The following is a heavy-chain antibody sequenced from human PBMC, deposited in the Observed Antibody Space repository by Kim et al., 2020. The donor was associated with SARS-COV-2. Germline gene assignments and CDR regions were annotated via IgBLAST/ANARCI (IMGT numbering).Heavy chain of an antibody. V-gene: IGHV3-7*03. J-gene: IGHJ4*02. D-gene: IGHD3-16*01. CDR3: ARGFPGESFDS. Sequence: GGSLRLSCAASRFIFNTYWMNWVRQAPGKGLEWLANINEDGREKYYVDSVKGRFTISRDNAQNSLYLQMDSLRVEDTAVYYCARGFPGESFDSWGQGTLVTVSS. CDR1: RFIFNTYW. CDR2: INEDGREK.